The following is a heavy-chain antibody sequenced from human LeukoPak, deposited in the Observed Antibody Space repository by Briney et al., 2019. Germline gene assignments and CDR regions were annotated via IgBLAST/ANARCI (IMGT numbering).Heavy chain of an antibody. D-gene: IGHD3-10*01. J-gene: IGHJ6*02. CDR1: GYTFTGYY. V-gene: IGHV1-2*02. Sequence: GASVKVSCNASGYTFTGYYMHWVRQAPGKGLEWMGSINPNSGGTNYAQKFQGRVTMTRDTSISTAYMELSRLRSDDMAVYYCARGQDELLWFGEFDYYYYYGMDVWGQGTTVTVSS. CDR2: INPNSGGT. CDR3: ARGQDELLWFGEFDYYYYYGMDV.